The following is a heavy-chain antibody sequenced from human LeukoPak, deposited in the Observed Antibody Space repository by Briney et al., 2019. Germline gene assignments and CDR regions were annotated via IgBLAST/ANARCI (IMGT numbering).Heavy chain of an antibody. CDR3: ATSRTDYGLDY. CDR2: IFSGGTT. CDR1: GFTVSSKY. Sequence: GGSLRLSCAASGFTVSSKYMSWVRQAPGKGLEWVSVIFSGGTTFYADSVEGRFTISRDNSENTLYLQMNSLRAEDTAVYYCATSRTDYGLDYWGQGTLVTVSS. V-gene: IGHV3-66*01. D-gene: IGHD4-17*01. J-gene: IGHJ4*02.